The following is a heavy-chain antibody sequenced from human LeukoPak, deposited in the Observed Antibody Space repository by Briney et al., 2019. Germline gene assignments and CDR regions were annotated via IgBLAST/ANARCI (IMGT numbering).Heavy chain of an antibody. CDR3: ALLAVASDFDY. Sequence: GGSLRLSCAVSGFPFSIYEMNWVRQAPGKGLEWGSNIGSSGTTIYYADSVKGRFSISRDNAKSSLYLQMNSLRVEDTAVYYCALLAVASDFDYWGQGALVTVSS. CDR1: GFPFSIYE. D-gene: IGHD6-19*01. J-gene: IGHJ4*02. CDR2: IGSSGTTI. V-gene: IGHV3-48*03.